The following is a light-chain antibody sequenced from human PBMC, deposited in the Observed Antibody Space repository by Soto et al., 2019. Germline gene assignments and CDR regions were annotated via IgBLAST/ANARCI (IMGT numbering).Light chain of an antibody. Sequence: EIVLTQSPGTLSLSPGERATLSCRASQSVSTSYLAWYQQKPGQAPRLLIYGASSRATGIPDRFSGSGSGADVTLTISRLAPEDFAVYYCQQYGSVPLTFGGGTKVEIK. V-gene: IGKV3-20*01. CDR1: QSVSTSY. CDR3: QQYGSVPLT. CDR2: GAS. J-gene: IGKJ4*01.